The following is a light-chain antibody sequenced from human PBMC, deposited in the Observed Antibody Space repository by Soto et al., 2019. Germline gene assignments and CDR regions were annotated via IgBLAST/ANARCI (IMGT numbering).Light chain of an antibody. CDR2: LGS. V-gene: IGKV2-28*01. Sequence: EIVMTQSPLSLPVTPGEPASISCRSSQSLLHSNGYNYLDWYLQKPGQSPQLLIYLGSNRASGVPDRFSGGGSGTDFTLQISRVEAEDVGVYYCMQSLQTPRTFGGGTKVEIK. J-gene: IGKJ4*01. CDR1: QSLLHSNGYNY. CDR3: MQSLQTPRT.